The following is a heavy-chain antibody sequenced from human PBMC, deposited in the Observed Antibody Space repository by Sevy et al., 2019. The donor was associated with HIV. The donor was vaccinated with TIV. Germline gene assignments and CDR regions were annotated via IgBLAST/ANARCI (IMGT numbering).Heavy chain of an antibody. CDR2: IKQDRSEK. CDR1: GFIFSSYW. CDR3: ARDPRVWGSAFDI. Sequence: GGSLRLSCAASGFIFSSYWMSWVRQAPGKGLEWVANIKQDRSEKYYVDSVKGRFTISRDNAKNSLYLQMKSLRAEDTAVYYCARDPRVWGSAFDIWGQGTMVTVSS. V-gene: IGHV3-7*01. J-gene: IGHJ3*02. D-gene: IGHD3-16*01.